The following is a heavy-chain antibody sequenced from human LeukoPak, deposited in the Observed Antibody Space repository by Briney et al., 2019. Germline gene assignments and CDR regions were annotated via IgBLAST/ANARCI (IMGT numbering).Heavy chain of an antibody. D-gene: IGHD6-19*01. V-gene: IGHV3-30*02. CDR1: GFTFSSYG. J-gene: IGHJ3*02. Sequence: GGSPRLSCAASGFTFSSYGMHWVRQAPGKGLEWVAFIRYDGSNKYYADSVKGRFTISRDNSKNTLYLQMNSLRAEDTAVYYCAKDRYSSGWWYAFDIWGQGTMVTVSS. CDR3: AKDRYSSGWWYAFDI. CDR2: IRYDGSNK.